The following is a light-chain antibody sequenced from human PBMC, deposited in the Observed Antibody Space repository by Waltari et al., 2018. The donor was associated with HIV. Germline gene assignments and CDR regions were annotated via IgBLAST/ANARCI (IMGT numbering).Light chain of an antibody. Sequence: EIVLTQSPATLSLSPGESAPLSCRASQSVSSYLAWYQQKPGQAPRLLIYDASNRATGIPARFSGSGSATDFTLTIGSLEPQDFAVYYCQQRSNWPLTFGGGTKVEIK. CDR2: DAS. CDR3: QQRSNWPLT. J-gene: IGKJ4*01. CDR1: QSVSSY. V-gene: IGKV3-11*01.